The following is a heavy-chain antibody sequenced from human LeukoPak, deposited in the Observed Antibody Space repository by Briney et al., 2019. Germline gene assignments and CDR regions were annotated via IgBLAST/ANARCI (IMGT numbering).Heavy chain of an antibody. Sequence: GGSLRLSCAASGFTLSRHPIFWVRQAPGKGLEWVAVISHDGGNKYYTDSVKGRFTISRDNAKNTVYLQMNSLRAEDTAVYYCASKRWLQSSFDYWGQGTLVTVSS. CDR2: ISHDGGNK. CDR1: GFTLSRHP. CDR3: ASKRWLQSSFDY. J-gene: IGHJ4*02. D-gene: IGHD5-24*01. V-gene: IGHV3-30*04.